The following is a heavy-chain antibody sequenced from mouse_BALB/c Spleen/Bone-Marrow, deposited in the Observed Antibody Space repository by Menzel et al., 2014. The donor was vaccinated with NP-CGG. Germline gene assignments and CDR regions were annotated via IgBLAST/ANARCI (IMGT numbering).Heavy chain of an antibody. CDR2: INNISGYA. CDR1: GYTFTSYY. CDR3: ARSAY. J-gene: IGHJ3*01. Sequence: VQLQQSEAEPPKTGISWKMTSKSSGYTFTSYYMHWEKQKPGQGLERIGYINNISGYAEDNQKFKDKATMTEDKSSSTAYMQLSILTSEDSAVYYCARSAYWGQGTLVTVSA. V-gene: IGHV1-4*01.